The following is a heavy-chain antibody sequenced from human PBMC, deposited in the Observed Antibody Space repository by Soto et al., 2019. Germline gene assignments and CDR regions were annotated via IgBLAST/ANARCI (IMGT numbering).Heavy chain of an antibody. J-gene: IGHJ4*02. D-gene: IGHD5-12*01. V-gene: IGHV1-46*01. CDR1: GFTATNYF. Sequence: GASVKVYCKASGFTATNYFVHWVRQAPGQGLEWMGIINPSGDETTYAQKFQGRVTMTRDTSTSTVYMEVRGLTSEDTAVYYCARDRAALSGYHTTPLDYWGQGTLVTVSS. CDR2: INPSGDET. CDR3: ARDRAALSGYHTTPLDY.